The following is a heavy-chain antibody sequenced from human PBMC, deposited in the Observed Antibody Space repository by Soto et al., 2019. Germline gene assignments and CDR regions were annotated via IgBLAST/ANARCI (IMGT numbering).Heavy chain of an antibody. Sequence: ASVKVSCKASGYTFTGYYVHWVRQAPGQGLEWVGWINPNSGDTYLAQRFQGRVTMNRDTSIGTAYMELRGLTSDDTAEYYCAKGGAIVAAGTRVYLYNPMDVCRPGTTVTVSS. D-gene: IGHD1-26*01. CDR1: GYTFTGYY. CDR2: INPNSGDT. CDR3: AKGGAIVAAGTRVYLYNPMDV. V-gene: IGHV1-2*02. J-gene: IGHJ6*02.